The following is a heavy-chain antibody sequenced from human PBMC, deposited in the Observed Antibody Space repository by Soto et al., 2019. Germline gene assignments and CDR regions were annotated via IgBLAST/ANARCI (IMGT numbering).Heavy chain of an antibody. Sequence: SVKVSCKASGGTFSSYAISWVRQAPGQGLEWMGGIIPIFGTANYTQKFQGRVTITADESTSTAYMELSSLRSEDTAVYYCARVYSNYATNYYYYGMDVWGQGTTVTVSS. D-gene: IGHD4-4*01. CDR2: IIPIFGTA. CDR1: GGTFSSYA. J-gene: IGHJ6*02. CDR3: ARVYSNYATNYYYYGMDV. V-gene: IGHV1-69*13.